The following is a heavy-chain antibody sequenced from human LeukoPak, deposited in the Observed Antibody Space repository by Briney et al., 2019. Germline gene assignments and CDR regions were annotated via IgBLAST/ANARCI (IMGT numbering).Heavy chain of an antibody. CDR3: ATYAAASGTLDS. CDR2: IYYSGST. V-gene: IGHV4-59*01. D-gene: IGHD6-13*01. Sequence: SETLSLTCSVSGGSISSYYWSWIRQPPGKGLEWIGYIYYSGSTNYNPSLKSRVTISVDTSKNQFSLKLSSVTAADTAVYYCATYAAASGTLDSWGQGTLVTVSS. J-gene: IGHJ4*02. CDR1: GGSISSYY.